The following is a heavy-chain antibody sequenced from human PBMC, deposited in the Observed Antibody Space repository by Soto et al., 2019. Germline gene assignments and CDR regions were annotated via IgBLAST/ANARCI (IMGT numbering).Heavy chain of an antibody. V-gene: IGHV3-53*01. CDR3: ARSDPGYPYGLNV. CDR2: LYSGGRI. J-gene: IGHJ6*01. CDR1: GFTVSDNY. Sequence: PGGSLRLSCAASGFTVSDNYITWVRQAPGRGLEWVSLLYSGGRIYYADSVKGRFTISRDTSKKTLYLQMNSLRTEDTAVYYCARSDPGYPYGLNVCGQATTVTVSS. D-gene: IGHD5-18*01.